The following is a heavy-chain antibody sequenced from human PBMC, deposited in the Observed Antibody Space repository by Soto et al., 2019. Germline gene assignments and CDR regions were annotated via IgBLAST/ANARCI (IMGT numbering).Heavy chain of an antibody. CDR1: GFTFSSYA. Sequence: PGGSLRLSCAASGFTFSSYAMSWVRQAPGKGLEWVSAISGSGGSTYYADSVKGRFTISRDNSKNTLYLQMNSLRAEDTAVYYCAKDLSDIVVVVAATPVNGWFDPWGQGTLVTVSS. D-gene: IGHD2-15*01. CDR2: ISGSGGST. J-gene: IGHJ5*02. V-gene: IGHV3-23*01. CDR3: AKDLSDIVVVVAATPVNGWFDP.